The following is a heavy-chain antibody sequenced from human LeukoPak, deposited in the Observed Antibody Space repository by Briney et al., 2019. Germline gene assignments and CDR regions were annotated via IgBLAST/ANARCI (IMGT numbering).Heavy chain of an antibody. CDR2: IYYSGST. CDR3: ARHTRKWLSPNWFDP. J-gene: IGHJ5*02. D-gene: IGHD6-19*01. V-gene: IGHV4-39*01. Sequence: PSETLSLTCTVSGDSISSSSYYWGWIRQPPGKGLEWIGSIYYSGSTYYIPSLKSRVTISVDTSKNQFSLKLSSVTAADTAVYYCARHTRKWLSPNWFDPWGQGTLVTVSS. CDR1: GDSISSSSYY.